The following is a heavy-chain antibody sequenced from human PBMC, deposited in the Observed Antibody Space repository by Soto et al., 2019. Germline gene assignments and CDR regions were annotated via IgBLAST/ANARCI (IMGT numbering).Heavy chain of an antibody. CDR1: GYDFTTYG. CDR3: ARGSYVDY. Sequence: QVHLVQSGAEVKKSGASVKVSCKGSGYDFTTYGITLVRQAPGQGLEWMAWISAHNGNTDYAQKLQGRVTVTRDTSTSTAYMELRSLRSDDTAVDYCARGSYVDYWGQGALFTVSS. D-gene: IGHD3-10*01. CDR2: ISAHNGNT. J-gene: IGHJ4*02. V-gene: IGHV1-18*01.